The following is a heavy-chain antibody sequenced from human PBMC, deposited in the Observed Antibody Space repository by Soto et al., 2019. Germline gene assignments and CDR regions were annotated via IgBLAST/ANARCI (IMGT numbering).Heavy chain of an antibody. CDR1: GGSISSSSYY. CDR3: ARGDFYGADY. V-gene: IGHV4-39*01. CDR2: IYYSGST. Sequence: PSETLSLTCTVSGGSISSSSYYWGWFRQPPGKGLEWIGSIYYSGSTYYNPSLKSRVTISVDTSKNQFSLKLSSVTAADTAVYYCARGDFYGADYWGQGTLVTVSS. D-gene: IGHD4-17*01. J-gene: IGHJ4*02.